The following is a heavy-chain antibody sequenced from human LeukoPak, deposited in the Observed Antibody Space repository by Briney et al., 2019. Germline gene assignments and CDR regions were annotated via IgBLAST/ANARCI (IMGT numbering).Heavy chain of an antibody. CDR3: ARGGRYSYDDFDY. CDR2: INSDGSST. V-gene: IGHV3-74*01. Sequence: GGSLRLSCAASGFTFSSYWMHWVRQAPGKGLVWVSRINSDGSSTSYADSVKGRFTISRDNAKNTLYLQMNSLRAEDTAVYYRARGGRYSYDDFDYWGQGTLVTVSS. D-gene: IGHD5-18*01. CDR1: GFTFSSYW. J-gene: IGHJ4*02.